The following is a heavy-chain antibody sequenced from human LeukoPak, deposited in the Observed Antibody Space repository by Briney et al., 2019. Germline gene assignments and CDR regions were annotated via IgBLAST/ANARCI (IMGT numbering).Heavy chain of an antibody. CDR2: ISWNSGSI. V-gene: IGHV3-9*01. D-gene: IGHD4-17*01. CDR3: AKDINYGDYIDAFDI. J-gene: IGHJ3*02. Sequence: GRSLRLSCAASGFTFDDYAMHWVRQAPGKGLEWVSGISWNSGSIGYADSVKGRFTISRDNAKNSLYLQMNSLRAEDTALYYCAKDINYGDYIDAFDIWGQGTMVTVSS. CDR1: GFTFDDYA.